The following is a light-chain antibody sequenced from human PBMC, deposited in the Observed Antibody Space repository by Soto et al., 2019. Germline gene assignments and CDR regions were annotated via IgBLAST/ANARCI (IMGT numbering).Light chain of an antibody. CDR1: SSDVGGYNY. Sequence: QSVLTQPPSASGSPGQSITISCTGTSSDVGGYNYVSWYQQHPGKAPKLIIHEVNKRPSGVPDRFSGTKSGNTASLTVTGLQAEDEADYYCSSYAGSNILVFGEGTKLTVL. V-gene: IGLV2-8*01. J-gene: IGLJ2*01. CDR3: SSYAGSNILV. CDR2: EVN.